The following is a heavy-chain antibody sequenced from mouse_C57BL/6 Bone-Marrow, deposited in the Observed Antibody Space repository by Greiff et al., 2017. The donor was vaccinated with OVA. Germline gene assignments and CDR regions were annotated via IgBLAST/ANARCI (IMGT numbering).Heavy chain of an antibody. CDR3: ARDYYSNPGY. CDR1: GYTFTSYG. J-gene: IGHJ2*01. D-gene: IGHD2-5*01. CDR2: IYPRSGNT. Sequence: QVQLKQSGAELARPGASVKLSCKASGYTFTSYGISWVKQRTGQGLEWIGEIYPRSGNTYYNEKFKGKATLTADKFSSTAYMELRSLTSEDSAVYFCARDYYSNPGYWGQGTTLTVSS. V-gene: IGHV1-81*01.